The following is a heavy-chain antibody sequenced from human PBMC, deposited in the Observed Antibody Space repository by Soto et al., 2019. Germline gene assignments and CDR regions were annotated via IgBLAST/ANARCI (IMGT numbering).Heavy chain of an antibody. CDR3: AKVAGGLGYFDL. D-gene: IGHD3-16*01. J-gene: IGHJ2*01. Sequence: GCLRLSCVACGFSLNDYAMTWVRQAPGKGLEWVATISATGGNIEYTDSLKGRFTISRDNSKNTLYLQLNGLTSDDTAVHYCAKVAGGLGYFDLRGRGTLVTVSS. V-gene: IGHV3-23*01. CDR2: ISATGGNI. CDR1: GFSLNDYA.